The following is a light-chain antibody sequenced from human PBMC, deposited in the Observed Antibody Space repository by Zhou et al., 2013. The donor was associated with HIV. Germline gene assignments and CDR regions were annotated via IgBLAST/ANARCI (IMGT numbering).Light chain of an antibody. CDR3: QERSGWPRS. Sequence: VLTQSPATLSLSPGERATLSCRASQSVSRYLAWYQQKPGQAPRLLIYDASTRATGIPARFSGRGSGTDFTLIISSLEPEDFAVYYCQERSGWPRSFGPGTKVEIK. J-gene: IGKJ1*01. CDR1: QSVSRY. V-gene: IGKV3-11*01. CDR2: DAS.